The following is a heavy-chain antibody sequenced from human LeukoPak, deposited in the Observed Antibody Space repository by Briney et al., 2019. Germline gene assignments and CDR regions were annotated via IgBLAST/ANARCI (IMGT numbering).Heavy chain of an antibody. Sequence: GGSLRLSCAASGFTFSNYAMHWVRQAPGKGLEWVAVISYEGGSKYYADSVKGRFTMSRDNSKKTVYLQMNGLRPEDTAVYYCARDERQYSGYDTLDHWGQGTLVTVSS. CDR1: GFTFSNYA. J-gene: IGHJ4*02. CDR3: ARDERQYSGYDTLDH. CDR2: ISYEGGSK. D-gene: IGHD5-12*01. V-gene: IGHV3-30-3*01.